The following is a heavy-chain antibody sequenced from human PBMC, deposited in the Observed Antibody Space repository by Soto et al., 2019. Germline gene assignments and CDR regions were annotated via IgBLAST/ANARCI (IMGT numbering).Heavy chain of an antibody. CDR3: ARGLKDIVVVPAANPPDYYYGMDV. CDR1: GGTFSSYA. J-gene: IGHJ6*02. CDR2: IIPIFGTT. D-gene: IGHD2-2*01. V-gene: IGHV1-69*13. Sequence: GASVKVSCKASGGTFSSYAISWVRQAPGQGLEWMGGIIPIFGTTNYAQKFQGRVTITADESTSTAYMELSSLRSEDTAVYYCARGLKDIVVVPAANPPDYYYGMDVWGQGTTVTVSS.